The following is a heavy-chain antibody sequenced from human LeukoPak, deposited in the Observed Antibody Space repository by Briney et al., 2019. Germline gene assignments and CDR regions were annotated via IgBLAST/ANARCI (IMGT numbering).Heavy chain of an antibody. V-gene: IGHV1-2*02. CDR2: INPHTGAA. CDR3: ARGKSGYSP. J-gene: IGHJ4*02. CDR1: GYTFTENY. D-gene: IGHD3-22*01. Sequence: ASVKVSCKVSGYTFTENYIHWVRQAPGQGLEWMGLINPHTGAANYTQRFQGRVTLTRDTSSSTAYMHLSSLRSDDTAIYYCARGKSGYSPWGQGTQVTVSS.